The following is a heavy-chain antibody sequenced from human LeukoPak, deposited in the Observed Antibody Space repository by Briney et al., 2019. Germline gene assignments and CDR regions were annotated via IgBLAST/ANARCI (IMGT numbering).Heavy chain of an antibody. CDR1: GFTFSSYS. V-gene: IGHV3-48*01. CDR2: ISSSSSTI. CDR3: ARDRSSGREWFDP. Sequence: PGGSLRLSCAASGFTFSSYSMNWVRQAPGKGLEWVSYISSSSSTIYYADSVKGRFTISRDNAKNSLYLQMNSLRAEDTAVYYCARDRSSGREWFDPWGQGTLVTVSS. J-gene: IGHJ5*02. D-gene: IGHD6-19*01.